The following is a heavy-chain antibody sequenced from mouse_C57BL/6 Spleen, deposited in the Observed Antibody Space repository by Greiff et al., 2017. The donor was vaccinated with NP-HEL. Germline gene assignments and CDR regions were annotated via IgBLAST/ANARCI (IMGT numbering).Heavy chain of an antibody. CDR2: IYPGSGNT. CDR3: ARYDGYYYAMDY. V-gene: IGHV1-76*01. J-gene: IGHJ4*01. CDR1: GYTFTDYY. Sequence: VQRVESGAELVRPGASVKLSCKASGYTFTDYYINWVKQRPGQGLEWIARIYPGSGNTYYNEKFKGKATLTAEKSSSTAYMQLSSLTSEDSAVYFCARYDGYYYAMDYWGQGTSVTVSS. D-gene: IGHD2-3*01.